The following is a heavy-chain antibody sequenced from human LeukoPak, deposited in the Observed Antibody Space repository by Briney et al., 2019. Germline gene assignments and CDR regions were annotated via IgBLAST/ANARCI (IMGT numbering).Heavy chain of an antibody. J-gene: IGHJ5*02. Sequence: ESLKISCKGSGYSFTSYWISWVRQMPGKGLEWMGRIDPSDSYTNYSPSLQGHVTISADKSISTAYLQWSSLKASDTAMYYCARRMEDWFDPWGQGTLVTVSS. D-gene: IGHD1-1*01. CDR2: IDPSDSYT. CDR1: GYSFTSYW. CDR3: ARRMEDWFDP. V-gene: IGHV5-10-1*01.